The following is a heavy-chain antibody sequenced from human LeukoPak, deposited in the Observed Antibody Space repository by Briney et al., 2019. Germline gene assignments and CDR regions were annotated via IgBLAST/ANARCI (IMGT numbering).Heavy chain of an antibody. D-gene: IGHD4/OR15-4a*01. J-gene: IGHJ4*02. Sequence: PGESLRLSCAASRFTFSSYAMSWVRQAPGKGLEWVSTISDGGTRTYYADSVKGRFTISRDNSKNTVYLQMNSLRAEDTALYYCAKIAHYHFDSWGQGTLVTVSS. V-gene: IGHV3-23*01. CDR3: AKIAHYHFDS. CDR1: RFTFSSYA. CDR2: ISDGGTRT.